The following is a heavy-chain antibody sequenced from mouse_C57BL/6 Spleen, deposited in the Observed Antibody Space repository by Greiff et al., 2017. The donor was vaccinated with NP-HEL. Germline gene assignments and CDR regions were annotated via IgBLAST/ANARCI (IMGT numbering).Heavy chain of an antibody. CDR3: VRTPQGYYAMDY. CDR2: IRSKSNNYAT. Sequence: EVKLVESGGGLVQPKGSLKLSCAASGFSFNTYAMNWVRQAPGKGLEWVARIRSKSNNYATYYADSVKDRFTISRDDSESMLYLQMNNLKTEDTAMYYCVRTPQGYYAMDYWGQGTSVTVSS. V-gene: IGHV10-1*01. CDR1: GFSFNTYA. J-gene: IGHJ4*01.